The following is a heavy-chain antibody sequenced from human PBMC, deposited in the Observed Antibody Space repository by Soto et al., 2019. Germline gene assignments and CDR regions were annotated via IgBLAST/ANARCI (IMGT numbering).Heavy chain of an antibody. Sequence: EVQLVESGGGLVKPGGSPRLSCAASGFTFSDYSMLWVRQAPGKGLEWLSFIANGDNHIFYSDLVKGRFTISRDNAKNSVYLQLNSLRADDTAVYYGARENGHCSNNACNRGAFDIWGQGTMVTVSS. V-gene: IGHV3-21*02. CDR1: GFTFSDYS. D-gene: IGHD2-8*01. CDR3: ARENGHCSNNACNRGAFDI. CDR2: IANGDNHI. J-gene: IGHJ3*02.